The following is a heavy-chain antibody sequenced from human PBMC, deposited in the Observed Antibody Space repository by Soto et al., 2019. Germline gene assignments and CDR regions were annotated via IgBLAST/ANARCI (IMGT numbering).Heavy chain of an antibody. Sequence: PSETLSLTCTVSGGSISSGGYYWGWIRQPPGKGLEWIGSIYYSGSTYYNPSLKSRVTISVDTSKNQFSLKLSSVTAADTAVYYCASRNWNDDYWGQGTLVTVSS. V-gene: IGHV4-39*01. CDR2: IYYSGST. CDR3: ASRNWNDDY. CDR1: GGSISSGGYY. J-gene: IGHJ4*02. D-gene: IGHD1-1*01.